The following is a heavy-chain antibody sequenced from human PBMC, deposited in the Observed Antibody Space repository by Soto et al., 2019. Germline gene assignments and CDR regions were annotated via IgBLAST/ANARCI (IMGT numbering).Heavy chain of an antibody. D-gene: IGHD1-26*01. CDR2: ISDSGAGT. V-gene: IGHV3-23*01. CDR3: AKVARRTGIVGQWVD. Sequence: EGRLLESGGGLVQPGGSLRLSCVGSGFMFSGYAMTWVRQAPGKGLEWVSSISDSGAGTYFADSVKGRFTVSRDNSKNTLSRQMNSLRAEDTAVYYCAKVARRTGIVGQWVDWGQGTLVTVSS. J-gene: IGHJ4*02. CDR1: GFMFSGYA.